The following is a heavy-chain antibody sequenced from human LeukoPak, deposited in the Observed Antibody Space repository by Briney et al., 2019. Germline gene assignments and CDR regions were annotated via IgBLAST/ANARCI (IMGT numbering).Heavy chain of an antibody. CDR3: ARAQPGIAVALDY. J-gene: IGHJ4*02. V-gene: IGHV4-4*02. Sequence: PSGTLSLTRAVSGGSISSSNWWSWVRQPPGKGLEWIGEIYHSGSTNYNPSLKSRVTISVDKSKNQFSLKLSSVTAADTAVYYCARAQPGIAVALDYWGQGTLVTVSS. D-gene: IGHD6-19*01. CDR1: GGSISSSNW. CDR2: IYHSGST.